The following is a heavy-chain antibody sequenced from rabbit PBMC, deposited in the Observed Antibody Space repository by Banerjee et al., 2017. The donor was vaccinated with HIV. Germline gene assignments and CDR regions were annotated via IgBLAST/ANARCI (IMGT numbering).Heavy chain of an antibody. CDR3: ARDRDTGSVYYFDL. Sequence: QSLEESGGDLVKPGASLTLTCTASGFTLSSYWMWWVRQAPGKGLEWIACIYAGSSDNTYYASWAKGRFTISKTSSTTVTLQMTSLTAADTATYFCARDRDTGSVYYFDLWGQGTLVTVS. J-gene: IGHJ3*01. V-gene: IGHV1S40*01. D-gene: IGHD8-1*01. CDR1: GFTLSSYW. CDR2: IYAGSSDNT.